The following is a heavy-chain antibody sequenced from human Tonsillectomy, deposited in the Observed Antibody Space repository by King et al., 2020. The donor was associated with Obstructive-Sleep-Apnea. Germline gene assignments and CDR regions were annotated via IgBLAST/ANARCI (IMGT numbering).Heavy chain of an antibody. CDR1: GGSISNYY. J-gene: IGHJ4*02. CDR3: ARHRGVEDYGGYGDYFDY. D-gene: IGHD5-12*01. V-gene: IGHV4-59*08. Sequence: QLQESGPGLVKPSETLSLTCTVSGGSISNYYWSWIRQPPGKGLEWIGYMYYSGNTNFNPSLKSRVTISAETSKIQFSLRLSSVTAADTAAYYCARHRGVEDYGGYGDYFDYWGQGTLVTVSS. CDR2: MYYSGNT.